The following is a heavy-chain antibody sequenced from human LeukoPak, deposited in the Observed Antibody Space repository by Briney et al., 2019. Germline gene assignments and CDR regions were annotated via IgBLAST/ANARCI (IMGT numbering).Heavy chain of an antibody. D-gene: IGHD5-24*01. Sequence: GSLKLSCAASGFTFDDYGMSWVHQAPGKGLEWVSGINWNGGSTGYADSVKGRFSISRDNSKNTLYLQMNSLRAEDTAVYYCAKSGYNRFDYWGQGTLVTVSS. CDR2: INWNGGST. J-gene: IGHJ4*02. V-gene: IGHV3-20*04. CDR3: AKSGYNRFDY. CDR1: GFTFDDYG.